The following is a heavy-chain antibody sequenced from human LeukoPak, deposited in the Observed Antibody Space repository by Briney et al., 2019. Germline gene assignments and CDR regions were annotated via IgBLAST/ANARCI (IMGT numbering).Heavy chain of an antibody. CDR2: IWYDGSNK. V-gene: IGHV3-33*01. J-gene: IGHJ4*02. CDR3: VRISYSSVALYYFEY. D-gene: IGHD6-25*01. Sequence: GGSLRLSCAASGFTFSSHGMHWVRQAPGKGLERVAVIWYDGSNKYYADSVKGRFTISRDNSKNTLYLQMNSLRAEDTAVYYCVRISYSSVALYYFEYWGQGTLVTVSS. CDR1: GFTFSSHG.